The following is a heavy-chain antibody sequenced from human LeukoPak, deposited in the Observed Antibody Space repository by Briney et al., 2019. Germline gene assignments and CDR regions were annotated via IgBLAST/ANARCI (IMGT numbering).Heavy chain of an antibody. J-gene: IGHJ4*02. CDR3: AGSGSYFRD. V-gene: IGHV6-1*01. CDR1: GDSVSSNSGV. Sequence: SQTLSLTFAISGDSVSSNSGVWNWIRQSPSRGLEWLGRTYYRSKWFIDYAVSVKGRININPDTSKNHFSLQLNSVTPEDTAVYYCAGSGSYFRDWGQGTLVTVSS. D-gene: IGHD1-26*01. CDR2: TYYRSKWFI.